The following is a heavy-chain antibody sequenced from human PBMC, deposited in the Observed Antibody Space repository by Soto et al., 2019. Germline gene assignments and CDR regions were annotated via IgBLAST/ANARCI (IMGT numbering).Heavy chain of an antibody. CDR3: ARGSWFGELGNFDYGMDV. J-gene: IGHJ6*02. Sequence: GGSLRLSCAASGFTFSSYGMHWVRQAPGKGLEWVAVIWFDGSIKYYADSAKGRFTISRDNSKSTLYLQMNSLRAEDTAVYYCARGSWFGELGNFDYGMDVWGQGTTVTVSS. V-gene: IGHV3-33*01. CDR1: GFTFSSYG. D-gene: IGHD3-10*01. CDR2: IWFDGSIK.